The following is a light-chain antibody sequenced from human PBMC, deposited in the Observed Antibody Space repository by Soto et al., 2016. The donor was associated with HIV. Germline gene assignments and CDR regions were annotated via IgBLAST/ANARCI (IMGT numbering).Light chain of an antibody. J-gene: IGKJ4*01. CDR2: AAS. CDR3: QQYYSTLT. CDR1: QGISNS. V-gene: IGKV1-NL1*01. Sequence: DIQMTQSPSSLSASVGDRVTITCRASQGISNSLAWYQQKPGKAPKLLLYAASRLESGVPSRFSGSGSGTDYTLTISSLQPEDFATYYCQQYYSTLTFGGRDQGRRSN.